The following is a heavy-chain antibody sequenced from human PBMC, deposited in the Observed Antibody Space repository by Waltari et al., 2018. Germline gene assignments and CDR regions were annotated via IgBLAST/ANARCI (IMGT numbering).Heavy chain of an antibody. J-gene: IGHJ6*03. CDR3: ARAVIAPYYYYMDV. CDR2: IYYSGST. Sequence: QVQLQESGPGLVKPSETLSLTCTVSGGSISSYYWSWIRQPPGKGLEWIGYIYYSGSTNYNPSLKSRVTISVDTSKNQFSLKLSSVTAADTAVYYCARAVIAPYYYYMDVWGKGTTVTVSS. CDR1: GGSISSYY. V-gene: IGHV4-59*01. D-gene: IGHD2-21*01.